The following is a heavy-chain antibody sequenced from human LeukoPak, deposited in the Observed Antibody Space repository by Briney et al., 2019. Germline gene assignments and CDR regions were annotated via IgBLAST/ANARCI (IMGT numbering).Heavy chain of an antibody. D-gene: IGHD3-16*01. Sequence: SETLSLTCTVSGGPMSNYYWSWIRQPPGRGLEWIGYIYNSGSTNYNPSLKSRVTISVDMSKSHFSLKLRSMTAADAAVYYCARDTSYRGAYYFDHWGQGTLVTVSS. CDR2: IYNSGST. CDR1: GGPMSNYY. J-gene: IGHJ4*02. CDR3: ARDTSYRGAYYFDH. V-gene: IGHV4-4*08.